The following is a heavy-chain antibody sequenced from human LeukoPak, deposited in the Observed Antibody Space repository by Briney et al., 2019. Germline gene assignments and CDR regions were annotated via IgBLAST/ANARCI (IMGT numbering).Heavy chain of an antibody. CDR1: GGSISSGDYY. Sequence: PSQTLSLTCTVSGGSISSGDYYWSWIRQPPGKGLEWIGYIYYSGSTYYNPSLKSRVTISVDTSKNQFSLKLSSVTAADTAVYYCASLAAARKSFDYWGQGTLVTVSS. CDR3: ASLAAARKSFDY. J-gene: IGHJ4*02. CDR2: IYYSGST. V-gene: IGHV4-30-4*01. D-gene: IGHD6-6*01.